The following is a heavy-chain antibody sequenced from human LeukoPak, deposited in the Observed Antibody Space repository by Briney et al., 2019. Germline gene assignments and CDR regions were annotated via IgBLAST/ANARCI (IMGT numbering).Heavy chain of an antibody. J-gene: IGHJ4*02. CDR2: VNPNTGVT. D-gene: IGHD3-10*01. CDR1: GYTFTAYF. Sequence: ASVKVSCRTSGYTFTAYFIHWVRQAPGQGLEWMGWVNPNTGVTTYAQKFQDRVTMTRDTFINTAYMALNRLTFDDTAVYFCARESYGSGIWGQGTLVTVSS. CDR3: ARESYGSGI. V-gene: IGHV1-2*02.